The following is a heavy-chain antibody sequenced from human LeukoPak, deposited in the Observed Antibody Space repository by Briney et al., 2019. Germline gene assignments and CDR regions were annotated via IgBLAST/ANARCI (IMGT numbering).Heavy chain of an antibody. V-gene: IGHV3-30*18. CDR1: GFTFSSYG. Sequence: GGSLRLSCAASGFTFSSYGMHWVRQAPGKGLEWVAVISYDGSNKYYADSVKGRFTISRDNSKNTLYLQMNSLRAEDTAVYYCAKDKPSYGQARGSYGMEVWGQGTTVTVSS. CDR2: ISYDGSNK. CDR3: AKDKPSYGQARGSYGMEV. J-gene: IGHJ6*02. D-gene: IGHD5-18*01.